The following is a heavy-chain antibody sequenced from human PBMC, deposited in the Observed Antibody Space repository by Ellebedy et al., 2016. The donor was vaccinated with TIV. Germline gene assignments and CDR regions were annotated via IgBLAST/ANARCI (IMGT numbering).Heavy chain of an antibody. D-gene: IGHD3-10*01. V-gene: IGHV3-23*01. J-gene: IGHJ5*02. CDR3: ARDLIMVRGSGWFDP. Sequence: GESLKISXVVSGITFSTYAMSWVRQAPGKGLECVSPISSSGGSTNYPDSVKGRFTISRDNSKNTLYLQMNSLRAEDTAVYYCARDLIMVRGSGWFDPWGQGTLVTVSS. CDR2: ISSSGGST. CDR1: GITFSTYA.